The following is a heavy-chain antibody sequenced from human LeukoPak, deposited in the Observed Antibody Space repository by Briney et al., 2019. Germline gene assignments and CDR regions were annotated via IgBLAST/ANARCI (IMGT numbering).Heavy chain of an antibody. CDR1: GFTFSSYG. J-gene: IGHJ4*02. V-gene: IGHV3-30*02. CDR3: AKGGYRPYYDFWSGYQIDY. Sequence: GGSLRLSCAASGFTFSSYGMHWVRQAPGKGLEWVAFIRYDGSNKYYADSVKGRFTIPRDNSKNTLYLQMNSLRAEDTAVYYCAKGGYRPYYDFWSGYQIDYWGQGTLVTVSS. D-gene: IGHD3-3*01. CDR2: IRYDGSNK.